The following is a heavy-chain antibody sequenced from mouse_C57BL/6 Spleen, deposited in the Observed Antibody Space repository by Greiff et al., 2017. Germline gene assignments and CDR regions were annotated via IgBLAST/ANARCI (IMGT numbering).Heavy chain of an antibody. D-gene: IGHD1-1*01. CDR3: ARLGRGSSYWYFDV. CDR1: GYTFTDYN. V-gene: IGHV1-18*01. J-gene: IGHJ1*03. Sequence: EVQLQQSGPELVKPGASVKIPCKASGYTFTDYNMDWVKQSHGKSLEWIGDINPNNGGTIYNQKFKGKATLTVDKSSSTAYMELRSLTSEDTAVYYCARLGRGSSYWYFDVWGTGTTVTVSS. CDR2: INPNNGGT.